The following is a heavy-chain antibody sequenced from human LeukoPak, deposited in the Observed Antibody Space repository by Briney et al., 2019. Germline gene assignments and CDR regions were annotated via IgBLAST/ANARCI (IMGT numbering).Heavy chain of an antibody. V-gene: IGHV3-53*01. J-gene: IGHJ4*02. D-gene: IGHD3-16*01. Sequence: GGSLRLSRAASGFTVSSNYMSWVRQAPGKGLEWVSIIYDSGDTYYADSVKGRFTISRDNSKNTLYLQMNRLRDEDTAVYYCASHWGGYWGQGTLVTVSS. CDR2: IYDSGDT. CDR1: GFTVSSNY. CDR3: ASHWGGY.